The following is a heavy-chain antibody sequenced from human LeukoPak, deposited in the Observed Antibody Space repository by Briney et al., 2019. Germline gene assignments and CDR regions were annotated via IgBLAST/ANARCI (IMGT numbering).Heavy chain of an antibody. CDR1: GITFSSYE. CDR3: ARDRQYWEPLDY. CDR2: ISSSGRTK. V-gene: IGHV3-48*03. Sequence: PGGSLRLSCAASGITFSSYEMNWVRQAPGKGLEWVSYISSSGRTKYYADSMKGRFTISRDKVKNSLYLQMNSLRAEDTAVYYCARDRQYWEPLDYWGQGTLVTVSS. J-gene: IGHJ4*02. D-gene: IGHD1-26*01.